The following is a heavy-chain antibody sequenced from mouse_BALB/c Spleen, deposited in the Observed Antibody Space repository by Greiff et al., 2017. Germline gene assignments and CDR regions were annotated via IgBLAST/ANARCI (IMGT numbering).Heavy chain of an antibody. CDR1: GFTFSSFG. CDR3: ARLGEGYYYAMDY. D-gene: IGHD3-3*01. V-gene: IGHV5-17*02. J-gene: IGHJ4*01. Sequence: EVQLVESGGGLVQPGGSRKLSCAASGFTFSSFGMHWVRQAPEKGLEWVAYISSGSSTIYYADTVKGRFTISRDKPKNTLFLQMTSLRSEDTAMYYCARLGEGYYYAMDYWGQGTSVTVSS. CDR2: ISSGSSTI.